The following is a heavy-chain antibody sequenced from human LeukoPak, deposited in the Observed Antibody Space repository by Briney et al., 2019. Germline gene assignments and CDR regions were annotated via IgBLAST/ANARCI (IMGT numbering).Heavy chain of an antibody. CDR1: GFTFSSYS. CDR2: ISSSSSYI. CDR3: ARVSRPSSGYHYYFYYYMDV. V-gene: IGHV3-21*04. Sequence: PGGSLRLSCAASGFTFSSYSMNWVRQAPGKGLEWVSSISSSSSYIYYADSLKGRFTISRDNANNSLYLQMNSLRAEDTAVYYCARVSRPSSGYHYYFYYYMDVWGKGTTVTISS. D-gene: IGHD3-22*01. J-gene: IGHJ6*03.